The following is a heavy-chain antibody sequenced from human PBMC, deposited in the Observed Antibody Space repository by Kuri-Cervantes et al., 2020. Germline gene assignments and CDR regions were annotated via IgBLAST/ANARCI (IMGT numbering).Heavy chain of an antibody. CDR1: GFTVSGDY. J-gene: IGHJ6*02. CDR2: ISGSGSTT. V-gene: IGHV3-23*01. CDR3: AKDRGYSYGYNYYGMDV. Sequence: GESLKISCAVSGFTVSGDYMHWVRQAPGRGLEWGSAISGSGSTTHYADSVKGRFTVSRDNSKNTLYLEMNSLRAEDTAIYYCAKDRGYSYGYNYYGMDVWGQGTTVTVSS. D-gene: IGHD3-16*02.